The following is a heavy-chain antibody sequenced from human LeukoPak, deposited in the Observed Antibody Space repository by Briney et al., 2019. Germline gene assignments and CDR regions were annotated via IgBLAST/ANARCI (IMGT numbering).Heavy chain of an antibody. J-gene: IGHJ4*02. Sequence: GGSLRLSCAASGFTFSSYSMNWVRQAPGKGLEWVSSISGGSYTYHADPMKGRFTISRDNAKNSVYLQMNSLRAEDTAVYYCAKQLGYCSDGSCYFPYWGQGTLVTVSS. V-gene: IGHV3-21*01. D-gene: IGHD2-15*01. CDR2: ISGGSYT. CDR3: AKQLGYCSDGSCYFPY. CDR1: GFTFSSYS.